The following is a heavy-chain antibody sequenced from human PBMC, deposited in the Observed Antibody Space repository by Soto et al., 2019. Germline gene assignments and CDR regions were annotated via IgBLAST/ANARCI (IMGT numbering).Heavy chain of an antibody. CDR2: IRYDGTNK. Sequence: QVQLVESGGGVAQPGGSLRLSCSTSGLIFSAYVMHWVRQAPGKGLEWVAVIRYDGTNKDYADSVKGRFTISRDNSKNILYLQMNSLRAADTAVYYCARGDDSSSWFKAFDIWGQGTMVIVSS. J-gene: IGHJ3*02. V-gene: IGHV3-33*01. D-gene: IGHD6-13*01. CDR3: ARGDDSSSWFKAFDI. CDR1: GLIFSAYV.